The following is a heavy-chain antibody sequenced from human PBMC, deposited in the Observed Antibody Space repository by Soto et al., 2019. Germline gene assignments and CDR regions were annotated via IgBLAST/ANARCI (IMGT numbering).Heavy chain of an antibody. V-gene: IGHV4-4*02. CDR1: GGSISSSNL. CDR2: IYHSGST. CDR3: ASNQDFYDSSGYYY. Sequence: SETLSLTCAVSGGSISSSNLWSWVRQPPGKGLEWIGEIYHSGSTNYNPSLKSRVTISMDKSKNQFSLKLNSVTAADTAVYHCASNQDFYDSSGYYYWGQGTLVTVSS. J-gene: IGHJ4*02. D-gene: IGHD3-22*01.